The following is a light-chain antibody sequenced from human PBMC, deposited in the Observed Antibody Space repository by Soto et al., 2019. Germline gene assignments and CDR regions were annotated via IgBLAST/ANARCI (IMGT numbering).Light chain of an antibody. CDR1: QTVNKRH. J-gene: IGKJ1*01. CDR2: GTS. V-gene: IGKV3-20*01. CDR3: QQFASSPVT. Sequence: EIVLTQSPCIVSWSPVDRATLSCKASQTVNKRHFAWYQQKPGQAPRLLVFGTSGRAAGIPDRFSGSGSGTDFTLTISGLEPEDSAVYFCQQFASSPVTFGPGTKVDIK.